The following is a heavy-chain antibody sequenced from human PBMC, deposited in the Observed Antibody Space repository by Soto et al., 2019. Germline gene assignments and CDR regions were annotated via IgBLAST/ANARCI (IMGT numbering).Heavy chain of an antibody. CDR2: ISFSGAT. D-gene: IGHD3-22*01. CDR1: GVSITSYF. V-gene: IGHV4-59*01. Sequence: SETLSLTCTVSGVSITSYFWSWIRQTPGKGLDWIESISFSGATYSNPSLKGRAALSVDTSENHLSLTLNSVTSADTAVYYCASCPIPLYYYDSSGYYPHYFDYWGQGTLVTVSS. CDR3: ASCPIPLYYYDSSGYYPHYFDY. J-gene: IGHJ4*02.